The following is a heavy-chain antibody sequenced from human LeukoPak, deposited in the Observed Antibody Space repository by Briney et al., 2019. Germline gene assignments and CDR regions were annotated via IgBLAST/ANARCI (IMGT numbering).Heavy chain of an antibody. D-gene: IGHD4-17*01. CDR2: INPNSGGT. Sequence: ASVTVSFKASGYTFTGYYMHWVRQAPGQGLEWMGWINPNSGGTNYVQKFQGRVTMTRDTSISTAYMELSRLRSDDTAVYYCARDDYGDPNFDYWGQGTLVTVSS. CDR3: ARDDYGDPNFDY. V-gene: IGHV1-2*02. CDR1: GYTFTGYY. J-gene: IGHJ4*02.